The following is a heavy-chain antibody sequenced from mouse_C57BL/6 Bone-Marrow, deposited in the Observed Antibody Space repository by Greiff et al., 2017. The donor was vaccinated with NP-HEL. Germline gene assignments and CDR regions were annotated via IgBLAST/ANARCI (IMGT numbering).Heavy chain of an antibody. CDR1: GFTFSSYA. D-gene: IGHD1-1*01. Sequence: EVQRVESGEGLVKPGGSLKLSCAASGFTFSSYAMSWVRQTPEKRLEWVAYISSGGDYIYYADTVKGRFTISRDNARNTLYLQMSSLKSEDTAMYYCTRDIYYGSSYDWYFDVWGTGTTVTVSS. CDR3: TRDIYYGSSYDWYFDV. V-gene: IGHV5-9-1*02. CDR2: ISSGGDYI. J-gene: IGHJ1*03.